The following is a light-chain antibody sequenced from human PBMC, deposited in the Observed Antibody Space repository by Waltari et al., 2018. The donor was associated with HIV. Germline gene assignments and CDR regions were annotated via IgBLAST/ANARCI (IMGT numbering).Light chain of an antibody. Sequence: QSALTQPAPVSASPGQSITISCTGTSSDVGRSNLVTWYQQHPVKAPKLMIDEGSKRPSGVSNRFSGSKSGNTASLTISGLQAEDEADYYCCSYAGSSTSWVFGGGTKLTVL. J-gene: IGLJ3*02. CDR3: CSYAGSSTSWV. CDR2: EGS. V-gene: IGLV2-23*01. CDR1: SSDVGRSNL.